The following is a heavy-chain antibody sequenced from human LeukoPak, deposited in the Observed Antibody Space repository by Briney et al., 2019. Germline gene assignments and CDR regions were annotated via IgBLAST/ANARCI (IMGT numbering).Heavy chain of an antibody. J-gene: IGHJ3*01. CDR1: GGSLSTYY. Sequence: SETLSLTCTVSGGSLSTYYWSWIRQPPGKGLEWIGHIYFSGSTNYNPSLKSRLIISVDTSKKQFSLKLTSVTAADTAVYYCARERVASRRPDVRDFWGQGTMVTVSS. V-gene: IGHV4-4*08. CDR3: ARERVASRRPDVRDF. D-gene: IGHD3-10*02. CDR2: IYFSGST.